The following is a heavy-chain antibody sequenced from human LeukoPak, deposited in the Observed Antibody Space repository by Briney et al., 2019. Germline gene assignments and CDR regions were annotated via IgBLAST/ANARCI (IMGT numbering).Heavy chain of an antibody. Sequence: GGSLRLSCAASGFTFSDYYMSWIRQAPGKGLEWVSYISSSGSTIYYADSVKGRFTISRDNAKNSLYLQMNSLRAEDTAVYYCARDGDIVVVPAATGQAENYWGQGTLVTVSS. J-gene: IGHJ4*02. V-gene: IGHV3-11*04. CDR2: ISSSGSTI. CDR1: GFTFSDYY. CDR3: ARDGDIVVVPAATGQAENY. D-gene: IGHD2-2*01.